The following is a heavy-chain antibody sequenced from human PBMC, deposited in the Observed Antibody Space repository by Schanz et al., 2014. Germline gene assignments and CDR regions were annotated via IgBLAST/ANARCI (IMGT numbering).Heavy chain of an antibody. CDR1: GFTFNSYA. J-gene: IGHJ6*04. CDR3: AKGMGYCSGGTCYDYYYYGLDV. CDR2: LSGSGGST. V-gene: IGHV3-23*01. D-gene: IGHD2-15*01. Sequence: EVQLLESGGGLVQPGESLRVSCAASGFTFNSYAMSWVRQAPGRGLEWVSALSGSGGSTYYADSVKGRFTISRDNSKNTLYLQMNSLSADDTAVFYCAKGMGYCSGGTCYDYYYYGLDVWGKGTTVTVSS.